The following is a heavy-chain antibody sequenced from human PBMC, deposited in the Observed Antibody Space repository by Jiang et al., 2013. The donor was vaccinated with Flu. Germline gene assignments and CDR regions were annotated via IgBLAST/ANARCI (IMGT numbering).Heavy chain of an antibody. D-gene: IGHD2-21*01. CDR1: GYSFTSYW. CDR2: IDPSDSYT. V-gene: IGHV5-10-1*01. CDR3: ARQKGVVARSFYNGMDV. J-gene: IGHJ6*04. Sequence: GAEVKKPGESLRISCKGSGYSFTSYWISWVRQMPGKGLEWMGRIDPSDSYTNYSPSFQGHVTISADKSISTAYLQWSSLKASDTAMYYCARQKGVVARSFYNGMDVWGKGTTVTVSS.